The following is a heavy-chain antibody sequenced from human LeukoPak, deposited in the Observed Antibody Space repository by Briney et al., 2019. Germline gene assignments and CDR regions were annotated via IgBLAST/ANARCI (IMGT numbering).Heavy chain of an antibody. CDR3: ARQVRTTVHFDP. Sequence: SETLSLTCAVSGYSISSGYYWGWIRQPPGKGLEWIGSMFHSGSTYYNPSLKSRVTISVDKSKNQFSLKLSSVTAADTAVYFCARQVRTTVHFDPWGQGTLVTVSS. V-gene: IGHV4-38-2*01. CDR1: GYSISSGYY. J-gene: IGHJ5*02. CDR2: MFHSGST. D-gene: IGHD4-17*01.